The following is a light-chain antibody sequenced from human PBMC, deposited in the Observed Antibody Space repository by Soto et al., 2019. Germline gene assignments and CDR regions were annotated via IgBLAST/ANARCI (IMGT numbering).Light chain of an antibody. J-gene: IGKJ2*01. CDR1: QSVSSY. CDR3: QQRSNWPPNT. V-gene: IGKV3-11*01. CDR2: DAS. Sequence: EIVLTQSPATLSLSPGERATLSCRASQSVSSYLAWYQQKPGQAPRLLIFDASNRATGIPARFXGSGXGTXXXXXXXXXXPEDFAVYYCQQRSNWPPNTFGQGTKLEIK.